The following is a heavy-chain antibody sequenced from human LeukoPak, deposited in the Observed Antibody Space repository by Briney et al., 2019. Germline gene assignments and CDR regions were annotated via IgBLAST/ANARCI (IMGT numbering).Heavy chain of an antibody. J-gene: IGHJ4*02. CDR3: ARQTGSGLFSLP. CDR1: GDSISSSSYY. CDR2: IYYSGST. D-gene: IGHD3-10*01. V-gene: IGHV4-39*01. Sequence: SETLSLTCTVSGDSISSSSYYWGWIRQPPGKGLEWIGSIYYSGSTYYNPSLKSRVTISVDTSKNQFSLKLSSVTAADTAVYYCARQTGSGLFSLPGGQGTLVTVSS.